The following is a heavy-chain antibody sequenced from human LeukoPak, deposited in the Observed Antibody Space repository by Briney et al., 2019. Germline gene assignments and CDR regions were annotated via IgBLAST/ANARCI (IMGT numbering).Heavy chain of an antibody. CDR2: ISGSGGRT. Sequence: GGSLRLSCAASGLTFSSYAMSWVRQAPGKGLEWVSFISGSGGRTYYADSVKGRFTISRDNAKNSLYLQMNSLRAEDTAVYYCARDRYYFGSGSYFLRYMDVWGKGTTVTVSS. V-gene: IGHV3-23*01. CDR1: GLTFSSYA. J-gene: IGHJ6*03. CDR3: ARDRYYFGSGSYFLRYMDV. D-gene: IGHD3-10*01.